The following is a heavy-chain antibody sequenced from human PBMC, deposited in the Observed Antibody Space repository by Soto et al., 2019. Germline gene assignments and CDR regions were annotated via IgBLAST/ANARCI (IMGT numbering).Heavy chain of an antibody. CDR1: GGSFSGYY. J-gene: IGHJ4*02. V-gene: IGHV4-34*01. Sequence: SETLSLTCAVYGGSFSGYYWDWIRQPPGKGLEWIGEINPDGATNYTPSLRGRVTISIDTSSNQFSLKLSSVTAADTAVYYCARGRRSDPFFDYWGQGALVTVSS. CDR2: INPDGAT. CDR3: ARGRRSDPFFDY.